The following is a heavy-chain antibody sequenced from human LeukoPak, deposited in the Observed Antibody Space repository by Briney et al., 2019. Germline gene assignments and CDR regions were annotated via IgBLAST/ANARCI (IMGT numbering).Heavy chain of an antibody. V-gene: IGHV4-38-2*02. D-gene: IGHD6-19*01. CDR2: IYHSGST. CDR3: ARVEAVAGLDY. CDR1: GYSISSGYY. Sequence: SETLSLTCTVSGYSISSGYYWGWIRQPPGKGLEWIGSIYHSGSTYYNPSLKSRVTISVDTSKNQFSLKLSSVTAADTAVYYCARVEAVAGLDYWGQGTLVIVSS. J-gene: IGHJ4*02.